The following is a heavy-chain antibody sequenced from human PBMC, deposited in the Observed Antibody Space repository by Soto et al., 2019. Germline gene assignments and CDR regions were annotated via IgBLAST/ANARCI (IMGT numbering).Heavy chain of an antibody. CDR3: ARGSYYDSSGYYGP. D-gene: IGHD3-22*01. V-gene: IGHV4-31*03. Sequence: QVQLQESGPGLVKPSQTLSLTCTVSGGSISSGGYYWSWIRQHPGKGLEWIGYIYYSGSTYYNPSLKSRGTXXVXTFXNQFSLKLISVTAADTAVYYCARGSYYDSSGYYGPWGQGTLVTVSS. CDR1: GGSISSGGYY. J-gene: IGHJ5*02. CDR2: IYYSGST.